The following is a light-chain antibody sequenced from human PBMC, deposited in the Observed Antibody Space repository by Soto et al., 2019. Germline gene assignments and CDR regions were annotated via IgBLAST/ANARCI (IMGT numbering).Light chain of an antibody. CDR3: QVWDRSSAHVV. Sequence: SYELTQPPSVSVAPGKTARISCGGNNIGSKSVHWYQRKPGQAPVLVIYSDPDLPSVIPDRFSGYNSGNTATLTISRVEAGDEAEYYCQVWDRSSAHVVFGGGTKLTVL. J-gene: IGLJ2*01. V-gene: IGLV3-21*04. CDR1: NIGSKS. CDR2: SDP.